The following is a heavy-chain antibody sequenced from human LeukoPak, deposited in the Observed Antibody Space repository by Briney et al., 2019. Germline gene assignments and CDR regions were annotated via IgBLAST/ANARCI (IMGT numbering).Heavy chain of an antibody. Sequence: SVKVSCKASGGTFSSYAISWVRQAPGQGLEWMGRIIPIFGTANYAQKFQGRVTITADESTSTAYMELSSLRSEDTAVYYCARGGVSTTVTTPLDYWGQGTLVTVSS. J-gene: IGHJ4*02. CDR1: GGTFSSYA. CDR3: ARGGVSTTVTTPLDY. D-gene: IGHD4-17*01. V-gene: IGHV1-69*13. CDR2: IIPIFGTA.